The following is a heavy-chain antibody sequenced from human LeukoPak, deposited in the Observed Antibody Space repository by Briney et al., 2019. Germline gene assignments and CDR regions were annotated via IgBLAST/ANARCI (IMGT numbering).Heavy chain of an antibody. D-gene: IGHD7-27*01. CDR1: GFTFSSYS. Sequence: PGGSLRLSCAASGFTFSSYSMNWVRQAPGKGLEWVSSISTSSSYIYYADSVKGRFTISRDNAKNSLYLQMNSLRAEDTAVYYCARDSNWGFDYWGQGTLVTVSS. J-gene: IGHJ4*02. V-gene: IGHV3-21*01. CDR3: ARDSNWGFDY. CDR2: ISTSSSYI.